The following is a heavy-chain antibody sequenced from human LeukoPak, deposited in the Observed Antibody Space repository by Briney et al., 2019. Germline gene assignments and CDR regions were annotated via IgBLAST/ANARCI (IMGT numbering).Heavy chain of an antibody. CDR2: IKSKTDGGTT. D-gene: IGHD2-15*01. V-gene: IGHV3-15*01. CDR3: GVVAATQGDYYYGMDV. Sequence: GGSLRLSCAASGFTFSNAWMSWVRQAPGKGLEWVGRIKSKTDGGTTDYAAPVKGRFTISRDDSKNTLYLQMNSLKTEDTAVYYCGVVAATQGDYYYGMDVWDQGTTVTVSS. CDR1: GFTFSNAW. J-gene: IGHJ6*02.